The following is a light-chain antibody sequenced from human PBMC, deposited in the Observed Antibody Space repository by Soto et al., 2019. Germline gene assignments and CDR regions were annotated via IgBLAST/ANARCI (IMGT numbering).Light chain of an antibody. CDR1: SSDVGGYNY. CDR3: SSYTSSSTLV. V-gene: IGLV2-14*01. J-gene: IGLJ2*01. Sequence: QSALTQPASVSGSPGQSITISCTGTSSDVGGYNYVSWYQQHPGKAPKLMIYDVSNRPSGVSNRFSGSKSGNTASLTISGLQSEVEADYSCSSYTSSSTLVFGGGTKLTVL. CDR2: DVS.